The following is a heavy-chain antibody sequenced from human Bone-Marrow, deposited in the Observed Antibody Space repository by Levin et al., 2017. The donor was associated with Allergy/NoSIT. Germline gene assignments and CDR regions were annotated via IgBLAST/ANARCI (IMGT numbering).Heavy chain of an antibody. J-gene: IGHJ6*02. CDR3: ATDPSINHGMDA. CDR2: FDFEDDKP. CDR1: GYSLSRLS. V-gene: IGHV1-24*01. Sequence: GESLKISCKVSGYSLSRLSMNWVRQAPGKGLEWMGGFDFEDDKPIYAQKFQGRVTVTEDTSTDTAYMELSSLTSEDTAVYYCATDPSINHGMDAWGQGTTVIVSS. D-gene: IGHD3-10*01.